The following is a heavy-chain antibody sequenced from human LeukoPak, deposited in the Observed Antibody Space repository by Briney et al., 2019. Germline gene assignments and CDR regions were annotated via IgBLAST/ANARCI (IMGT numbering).Heavy chain of an antibody. CDR2: ISFGSSSI. CDR3: ARGRFGSC. Sequence: PGGSLRLSCAASGFTLSSFSMNWVRQAPGKGLEWVSYISFGSSSIHYADSVKGRFTISRDNAKNSLYLQMNSLRDEDTAVYYCARGRFGSCWGQGTLVTVSS. V-gene: IGHV3-48*02. D-gene: IGHD6-13*01. CDR1: GFTLSSFS. J-gene: IGHJ1*01.